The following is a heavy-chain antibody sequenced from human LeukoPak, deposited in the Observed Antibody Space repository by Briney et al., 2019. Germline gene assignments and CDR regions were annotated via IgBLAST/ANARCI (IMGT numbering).Heavy chain of an antibody. CDR3: IKEGGRQHGYFDF. CDR2: ISWNSGSI. Sequence: GGSLRLSCATSGFTFDDYAMHWVRQAPGKGLEWVSGISWNSGSIGYADSVRGRFTISRDNAKNSLYLQMNSLRIDDTALYYCIKEGGRQHGYFDFWGQGTLVTVSS. D-gene: IGHD1-26*01. J-gene: IGHJ4*02. CDR1: GFTFDDYA. V-gene: IGHV3-9*01.